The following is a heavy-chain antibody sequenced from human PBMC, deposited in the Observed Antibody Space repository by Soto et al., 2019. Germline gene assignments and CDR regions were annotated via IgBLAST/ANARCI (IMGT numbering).Heavy chain of an antibody. D-gene: IGHD3-10*01. Sequence: QLQLQESGPGLVKPSETLSLTCTVSGGSISSSSYYWGWIRQPPGKGLEWIGSIYYSGSTYYNPSLKSRVTISVDTSKNQFSLKLSSVTAADTAVYYCARHQARITMVRGPRAPIDYWGQGTLVTVSS. CDR2: IYYSGST. CDR1: GGSISSSSYY. V-gene: IGHV4-39*01. CDR3: ARHQARITMVRGPRAPIDY. J-gene: IGHJ4*02.